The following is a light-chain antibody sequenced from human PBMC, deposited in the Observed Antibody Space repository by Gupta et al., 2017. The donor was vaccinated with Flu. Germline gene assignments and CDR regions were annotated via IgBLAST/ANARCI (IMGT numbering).Light chain of an antibody. CDR1: QSINSNY. J-gene: IGKJ2*01. V-gene: IGKV3-20*01. CDR2: SAS. CDR3: LQDSNSRHN. Sequence: EVVLTQSPGTLSLSPGERVTLSCRASQSINSNYLAWYQQKPGQAPRLLIFSASSRATGIPDRFSGSGSGTDFTLTINRLEPEDFALYYCLQDSNSRHNFGPGTKLEIK.